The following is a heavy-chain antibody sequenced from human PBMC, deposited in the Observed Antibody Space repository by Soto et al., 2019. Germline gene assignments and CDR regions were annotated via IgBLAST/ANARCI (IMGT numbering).Heavy chain of an antibody. Sequence: QVQLVESGGGVVQPGRSLRLSCAASGFTFSSYAMHWVRQAPGKGLEWVAVISYDGSNKYYADSVKGRFTISRDNSKNTLYLQMNSLRAEDTAVYYCAKDWVVAATGTDYWGQGTLVTVSS. D-gene: IGHD2-15*01. CDR3: AKDWVVAATGTDY. V-gene: IGHV3-30-3*01. J-gene: IGHJ4*02. CDR1: GFTFSSYA. CDR2: ISYDGSNK.